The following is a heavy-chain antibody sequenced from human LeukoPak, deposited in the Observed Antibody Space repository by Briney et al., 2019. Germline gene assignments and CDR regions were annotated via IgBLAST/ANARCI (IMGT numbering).Heavy chain of an antibody. J-gene: IGHJ4*02. D-gene: IGHD3-22*01. CDR2: IYYSGST. CDR1: GGSISSYY. Sequence: SETLSLTCTVSGGSISSYYWSWIRQPPGKGLEWIGSIYYSGSTYYNPSLKSRVTISVDTSKNQFSLKLSSVTTADTAVYYCATVKKGYDSSGRRLRQIDYWGQGTLVTVSS. V-gene: IGHV4-59*05. CDR3: ATVKKGYDSSGRRLRQIDY.